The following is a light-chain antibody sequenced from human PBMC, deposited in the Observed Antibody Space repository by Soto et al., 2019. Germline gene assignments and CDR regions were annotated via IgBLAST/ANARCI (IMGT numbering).Light chain of an antibody. CDR3: QQDYQLPGT. V-gene: IGKV3D-7*01. CDR1: QSVGYN. CDR2: GAS. J-gene: IGKJ5*01. Sequence: MVITRSPDSLSLSPGESRTLSCHAIQSVGYNMAWYQQKPGQPPKLLIFGASNRATDIPARFSGSGRGSGTGVTGTISSLQPEDVAVYYCQQDYQLPGTIGRGTRLEIK.